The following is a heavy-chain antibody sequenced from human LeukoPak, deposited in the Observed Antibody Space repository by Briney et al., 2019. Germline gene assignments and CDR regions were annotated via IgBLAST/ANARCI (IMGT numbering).Heavy chain of an antibody. Sequence: ASVKVSCKASGYNFIGYGITWVRQAPGQGLEWMGRISGYNGNTKYAKKFQGRVTMTRDTSTNTAYMELRSLRYDDTGVYYCARDEFHGSASAGDDGFDMWGQGTMVTVS. CDR3: ARDEFHGSASAGDDGFDM. J-gene: IGHJ3*02. CDR1: GYNFIGYG. D-gene: IGHD3-10*01. CDR2: ISGYNGNT. V-gene: IGHV1-18*01.